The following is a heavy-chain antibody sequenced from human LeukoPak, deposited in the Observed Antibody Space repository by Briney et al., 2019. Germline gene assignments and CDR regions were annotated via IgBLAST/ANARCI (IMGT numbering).Heavy chain of an antibody. V-gene: IGHV3-23*01. Sequence: GGSLRLSCAASGFTFSGYSMNWVRQAPGKGLEWVSTITGSGGGTYYADSVKGRFSISRDNSKNTLYLQMNSLRAEDTALYYCAKDQNAYNYVFDYWGQGTLVTVSS. J-gene: IGHJ4*02. CDR3: AKDQNAYNYVFDY. CDR1: GFTFSGYS. CDR2: ITGSGGGT. D-gene: IGHD5-24*01.